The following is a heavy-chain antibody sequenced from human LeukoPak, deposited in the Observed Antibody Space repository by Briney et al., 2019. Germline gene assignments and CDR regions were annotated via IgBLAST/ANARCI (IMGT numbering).Heavy chain of an antibody. V-gene: IGHV3-21*04. CDR2: ISSSSSHI. Sequence: GGSLRLSCAGSGFIFSSYSMNWVRQAPGKGLEWVSSISSSSSHIYYADSVKGRFTISRDNSKNTLYLQMNSLRAEDTAVYYCARGLEWLTRRHTWFDPWGQGTLVTVSS. D-gene: IGHD3-3*01. J-gene: IGHJ5*02. CDR3: ARGLEWLTRRHTWFDP. CDR1: GFIFSSYS.